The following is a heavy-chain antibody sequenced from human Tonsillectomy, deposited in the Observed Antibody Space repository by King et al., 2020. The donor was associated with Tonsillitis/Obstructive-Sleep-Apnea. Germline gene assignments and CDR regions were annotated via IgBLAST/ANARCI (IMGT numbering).Heavy chain of an antibody. V-gene: IGHV3-30*18. CDR3: AQDSSSLITIRDVGSYMDV. CDR2: ITYDGSNK. J-gene: IGHJ6*03. D-gene: IGHD3-3*01. CDR1: GFTFSSYG. Sequence: VQLVESGGGVVQPGRSLRLSCAASGFTFSSYGMHWVRQAPGKGLEWVAVITYDGSNKYYADSVKGRFTISRDNSKNTLYLQMNSLRAEDTAVYYCAQDSSSLITIRDVGSYMDVWGKGTTVTVSS.